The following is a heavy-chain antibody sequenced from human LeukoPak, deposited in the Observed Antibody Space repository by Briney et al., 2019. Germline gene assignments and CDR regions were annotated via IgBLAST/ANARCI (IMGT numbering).Heavy chain of an antibody. CDR3: ARDPPRIAAAPFDY. CDR2: ISASGP. V-gene: IGHV3-23*01. CDR1: GFTFSSYA. D-gene: IGHD6-13*01. Sequence: PGGSLRLSCAASGFTFSSYAMSWVRQAPGKGLEWVSAISASGPYYADAVRGRFTISRDNSRNTLSLQMDSLRAEDTAVYYCARDPPRIAAAPFDYWGQGTLVTVSS. J-gene: IGHJ4*02.